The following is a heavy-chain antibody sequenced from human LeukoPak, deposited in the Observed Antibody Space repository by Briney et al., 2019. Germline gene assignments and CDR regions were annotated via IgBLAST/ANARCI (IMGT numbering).Heavy chain of an antibody. Sequence: PSEALSLTCTVSGGSISSGGYYWSWIRQHPGKGLEWIGYSYYSGSTYCNPSLKSRVAISVDTSKNQFSLKLTSVTAADTAVYYCARSGSTSVGNWFDPWGQGTLVTVSS. CDR2: SYYSGST. D-gene: IGHD2-2*01. CDR1: GGSISSGGYY. V-gene: IGHV4-31*03. J-gene: IGHJ5*02. CDR3: ARSGSTSVGNWFDP.